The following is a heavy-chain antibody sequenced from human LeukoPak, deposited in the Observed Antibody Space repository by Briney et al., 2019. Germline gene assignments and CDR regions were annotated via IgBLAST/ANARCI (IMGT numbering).Heavy chain of an antibody. CDR3: ARDGEYYYDSSGYRVPYAFDI. CDR2: IIPIFGTA. CDR1: GGTFSSYA. D-gene: IGHD3-22*01. Sequence: ASVKVSCKASGGTFSSYAISWVRQAPGQGLEWMGGIIPIFGTANYAQKFQGRVTITADESTSTAYMELSSLRSEDTAVYYCARDGEYYYDSSGYRVPYAFDIWGQGTMVTVSS. V-gene: IGHV1-69*13. J-gene: IGHJ3*02.